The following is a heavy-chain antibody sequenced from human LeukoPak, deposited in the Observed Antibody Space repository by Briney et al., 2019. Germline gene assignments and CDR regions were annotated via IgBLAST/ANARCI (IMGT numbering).Heavy chain of an antibody. CDR2: IKSDGSST. Sequence: GGSLRLSCTASGFTFSNYWMHWVRQVPGKGLVWVSRIKSDGSSTNYADSVKGRFTLSRDKTKNTLYLQMTSLRAEDTAIYFCAKDNSPGWFGPWGQGTLVTVSS. V-gene: IGHV3-74*01. CDR1: GFTFSNYW. J-gene: IGHJ5*02. D-gene: IGHD4-11*01. CDR3: AKDNSPGWFGP.